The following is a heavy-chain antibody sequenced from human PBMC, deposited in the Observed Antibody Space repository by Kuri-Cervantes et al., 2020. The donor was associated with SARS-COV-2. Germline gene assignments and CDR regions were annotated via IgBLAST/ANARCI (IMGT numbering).Heavy chain of an antibody. CDR1: GFTFSSYA. Sequence: GGSLRLSCAASGFTFSSYAMSWVRQAPGKGLEWVSAISGSGGGTYYADSVKGRFTISRDNSKNTLYLQMNSLRAEDTAVYYCAKEGRVPAARYYYYGMDVWGQGTTVTVSS. J-gene: IGHJ6*02. CDR3: AKEGRVPAARYYYYGMDV. D-gene: IGHD2-2*01. V-gene: IGHV3-23*01. CDR2: ISGSGGGT.